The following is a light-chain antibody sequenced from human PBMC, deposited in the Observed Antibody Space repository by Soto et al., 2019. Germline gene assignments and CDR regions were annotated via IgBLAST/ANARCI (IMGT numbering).Light chain of an antibody. CDR2: DAS. CDR1: QGVSSS. Sequence: EIVLTQSPGTLSLSPGERATLSCRASQGVSSSLAWYQQKPGQAPRLLIYDASNRAPGIPARFSGSGSGTDFTLTISSLEPXDFAVXYCQQRGNWPPLTFGGGTKVEIK. V-gene: IGKV3-11*01. J-gene: IGKJ4*01. CDR3: QQRGNWPPLT.